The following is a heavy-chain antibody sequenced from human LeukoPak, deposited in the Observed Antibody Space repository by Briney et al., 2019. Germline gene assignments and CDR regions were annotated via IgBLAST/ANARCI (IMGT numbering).Heavy chain of an antibody. CDR1: GGSISSYY. Sequence: PSETLSLTCTVSGGSISSYYWSWIRQPPGKGLEWIGYIYYSGSTNYNPSLKSRVTISVATSKNQFSLKLTSVTAADTAVYYCARTTEGGYTYGYFYYYYMDVWGKGTTVTTSS. CDR3: ARTTEGGYTYGYFYYYYMDV. V-gene: IGHV4-59*01. D-gene: IGHD5-18*01. J-gene: IGHJ6*03. CDR2: IYYSGST.